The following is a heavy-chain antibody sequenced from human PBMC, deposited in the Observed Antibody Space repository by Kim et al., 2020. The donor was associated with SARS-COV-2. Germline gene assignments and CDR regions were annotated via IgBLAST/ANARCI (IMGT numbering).Heavy chain of an antibody. Sequence: ADSVQGRFTISRDNSKDTLYLQMHSLRAEDTAVYYCARGPESSSWYVDYWGQGTLVTVSS. V-gene: IGHV3-30*01. CDR3: ARGPESSSWYVDY. J-gene: IGHJ4*02. D-gene: IGHD6-13*01.